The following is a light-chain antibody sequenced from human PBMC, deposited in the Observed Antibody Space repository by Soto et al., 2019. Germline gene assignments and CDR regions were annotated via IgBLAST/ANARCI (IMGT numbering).Light chain of an antibody. CDR3: LQYYNFSWA. Sequence: DIQMTQSPSSVSASVGDRATITCRASQGISSWLAWYQQKPGEAPKLLIFAASNLQSGVPSRFSGSGSVTDFTLAITGLQPEDFATYYCLQYYNFSWAFGQGTKVDIK. CDR1: QGISSW. CDR2: AAS. V-gene: IGKV1-12*01. J-gene: IGKJ1*01.